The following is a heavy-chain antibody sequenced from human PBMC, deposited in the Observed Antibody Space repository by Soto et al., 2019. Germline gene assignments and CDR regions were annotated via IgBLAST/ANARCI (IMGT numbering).Heavy chain of an antibody. V-gene: IGHV4-59*01. J-gene: IGHJ3*02. D-gene: IGHD1-26*01. CDR1: GGSISSYY. Sequence: QVQLQESGPGLVKPSETLSLTCTVSGGSISSYYWSWIRQPPGKGLEWIGYIYYSGSTNYNPSLKSRVTISVDTSKNQFSLKLSSVTAADTAVYYCARETLGATRAFDIWGQGTMVTVSS. CDR2: IYYSGST. CDR3: ARETLGATRAFDI.